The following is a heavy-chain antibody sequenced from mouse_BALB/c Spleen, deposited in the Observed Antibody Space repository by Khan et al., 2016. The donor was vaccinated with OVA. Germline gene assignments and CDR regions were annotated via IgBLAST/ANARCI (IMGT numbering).Heavy chain of an antibody. V-gene: IGHV3-2*02. CDR3: ARSLYYSDSYAMDY. CDR1: GYSITSDYA. CDR2: ISSTGST. J-gene: IGHJ4*01. D-gene: IGHD2-13*01. Sequence: EVQLQESGPGLVKPSQSLSLTCTVTGYSITSDYAWNWIRQFPGNKLEWMGYISSTGSTSYNPSLKSRISIHRDTSKNQFFLHLNSVTTEDTATYYCARSLYYSDSYAMDYWGQGTSVTVSS.